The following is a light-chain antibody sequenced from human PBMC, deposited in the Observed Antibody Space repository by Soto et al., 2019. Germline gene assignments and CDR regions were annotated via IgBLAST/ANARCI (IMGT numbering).Light chain of an antibody. CDR1: QSIYSN. CDR2: RAS. J-gene: IGKJ1*01. CDR3: QQYQNLWT. Sequence: EIIMTQSPSTVSVSAGERATLSCRSGQSIYSNVAWYKQRPGQAPRLLIYRASTRATGVPARFSGSGSGTEFTLTSSGLQSEDIPLYYCQQYQNLWTFGQGTKVDIK. V-gene: IGKV3-15*01.